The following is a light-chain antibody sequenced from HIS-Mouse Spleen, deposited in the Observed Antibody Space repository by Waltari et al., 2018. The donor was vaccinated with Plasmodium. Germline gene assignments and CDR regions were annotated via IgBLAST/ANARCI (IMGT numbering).Light chain of an antibody. CDR1: SSDVGGYNY. CDR3: CSYAGSYTLV. J-gene: IGLJ2*01. CDR2: DVS. V-gene: IGLV2-11*01. Sequence: QYALTPPRPVSGSPGQSVTISCTGTSSDVGGYNYVSWYQQPPGQAPKLMIYDVSKRPSGVPDRFSGSKSGNTASLTISGRQAEDEADYYCCSYAGSYTLVFGGGTKLTVL.